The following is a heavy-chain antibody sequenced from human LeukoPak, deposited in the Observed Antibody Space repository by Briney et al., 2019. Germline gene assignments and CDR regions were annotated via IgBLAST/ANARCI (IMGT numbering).Heavy chain of an antibody. V-gene: IGHV4-34*01. Sequence: PPETLSLTCAVYGGSFSGYYWSWIRQPPGKGLEWIGSIYYSGSTYYNPSLKSRVTISVDTSKNQFSLKLNSVTATDTAVYYCARHYGPWGRGTLVTVSS. CDR1: GGSFSGYY. CDR2: IYYSGST. CDR3: ARHYGP. D-gene: IGHD3-16*01. J-gene: IGHJ4*02.